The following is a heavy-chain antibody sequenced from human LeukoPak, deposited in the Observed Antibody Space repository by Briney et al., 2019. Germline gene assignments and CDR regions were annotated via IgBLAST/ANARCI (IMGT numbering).Heavy chain of an antibody. CDR1: GVTFSAYA. D-gene: IGHD3-10*02. CDR2: IGSDNKP. CDR3: SRDLHDYVAIDV. J-gene: IGHJ6*02. Sequence: PGGSLRLSCEASGVTFSAYAMTWVRQAPGKGLEWVSSIGSDNKPHYSESVKGRFAISRDNSKSMLFLQLNSLRAEDTALYYWSRDLHDYVAIDVWGQGTTVTVSS. V-gene: IGHV3-23*01.